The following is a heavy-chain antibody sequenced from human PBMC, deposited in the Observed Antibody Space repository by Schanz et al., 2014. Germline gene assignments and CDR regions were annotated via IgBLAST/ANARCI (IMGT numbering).Heavy chain of an antibody. J-gene: IGHJ4*02. V-gene: IGHV1-46*01. CDR1: GYTFTSDS. CDR3: ARDFSAYVGNYFDY. CDR2: INPSGGST. D-gene: IGHD5-12*01. Sequence: QVQLIQSGAEVKKPGASVKVSCKASGYTFTSDSMHWVRQAPGQGLEWMGMINPSGGSTTYAQKFQGRVTMTRDTSTSTVYMELSRLKSDDTAVYYCARDFSAYVGNYFDYWGQGTLVTVSS.